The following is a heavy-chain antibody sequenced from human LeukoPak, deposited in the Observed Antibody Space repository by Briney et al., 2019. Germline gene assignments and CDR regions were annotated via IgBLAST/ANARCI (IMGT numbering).Heavy chain of an antibody. Sequence: SLRLSCAASGFTFDDYAMHWVRQAPGKGLEWVSGISWNSGSIGYADSVKGRFTISRDNAKNSLYLQMNSLRAEDTALYYCAKDSVAATNLRYYYYGMDVWGQGATVTVSS. CDR2: ISWNSGSI. V-gene: IGHV3-9*01. D-gene: IGHD6-13*01. CDR3: AKDSVAATNLRYYYYGMDV. J-gene: IGHJ6*02. CDR1: GFTFDDYA.